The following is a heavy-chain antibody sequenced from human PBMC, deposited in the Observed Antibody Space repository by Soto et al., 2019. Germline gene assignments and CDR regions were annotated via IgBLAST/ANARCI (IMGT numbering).Heavy chain of an antibody. CDR2: IYYSGST. Sequence: SETLSLTCTVSGGSISSYYWTWIRQPPGKGPEWIGYIYYSGSTNYNPSLKSRVTISVATSKTQFSLKLSSVTAADTAVYYCARGTGYCSGGSCYLLGYYYYYMDVWGKGTTVTVSS. CDR1: GGSISSYY. D-gene: IGHD2-15*01. V-gene: IGHV4-59*08. J-gene: IGHJ6*03. CDR3: ARGTGYCSGGSCYLLGYYYYYMDV.